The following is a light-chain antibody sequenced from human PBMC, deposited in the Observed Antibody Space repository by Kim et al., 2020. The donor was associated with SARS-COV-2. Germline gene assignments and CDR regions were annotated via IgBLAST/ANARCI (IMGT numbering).Light chain of an antibody. J-gene: IGLJ2*01. CDR1: SANVGSNT. CDR3: AAWDDSLNGVV. CDR2: SNN. Sequence: GQRVTVSCSGDSANVGSNTVNWYQHPPGTAPKILIYSNNQRPSGVPDRFSGSKSGTSASLAISGLQSEDEADYYCAAWDDSLNGVVFGGGTQLTVL. V-gene: IGLV1-44*01.